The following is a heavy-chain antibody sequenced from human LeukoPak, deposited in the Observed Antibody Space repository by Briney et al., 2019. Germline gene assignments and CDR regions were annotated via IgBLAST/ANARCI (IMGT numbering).Heavy chain of an antibody. CDR3: ARGITMVRGVSLGY. J-gene: IGHJ4*02. V-gene: IGHV4-59*11. CDR1: GGSISSHY. CDR2: IHYSGST. Sequence: SETLSLTCTVSGGSISSHYWSWIRQPPGRGLEWIAYIHYSGSTNYHPSLKSRVTISVDTSKNQFSLKLSSVTAAGTAVYYCARGITMVRGVSLGYWDQGTLVTVSS. D-gene: IGHD3-10*01.